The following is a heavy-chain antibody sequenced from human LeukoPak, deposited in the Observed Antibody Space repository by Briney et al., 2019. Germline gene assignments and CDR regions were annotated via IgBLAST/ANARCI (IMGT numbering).Heavy chain of an antibody. CDR1: GGSFRGYY. D-gene: IGHD3-10*01. CDR2: INHSGST. J-gene: IGHJ4*02. V-gene: IGHV4-34*01. CDR3: ARTGLGY. Sequence: PSETLSLTCAVYGGSFRGYYWSWVRQPPGKGLEWIGEINHSGSTNYNPSLKSRVTISVDTSKNQFSLKLSSVTAADTAVYYCARTGLGYWGQGTLVTVSS.